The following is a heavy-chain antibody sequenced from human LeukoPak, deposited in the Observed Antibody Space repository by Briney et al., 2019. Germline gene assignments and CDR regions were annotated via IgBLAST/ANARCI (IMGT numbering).Heavy chain of an antibody. V-gene: IGHV1-2*06. D-gene: IGHD2-2*01. CDR1: GYTFTGHY. CDR2: SNPNNGGA. J-gene: IGHJ5*02. CDR3: AREVGYSTSWYGRFDP. Sequence: ASVKVSCKASGYTFTGHYVHWLRQAPGQGLEWMGRSNPNNGGADYAQNFQGKVTITSDTSSSTVYMELPRLRSDDTAVYYCAREVGYSTSWYGRFDPWGQGTLVTVSS.